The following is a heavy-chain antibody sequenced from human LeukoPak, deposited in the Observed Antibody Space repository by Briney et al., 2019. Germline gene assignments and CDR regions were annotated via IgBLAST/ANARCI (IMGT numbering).Heavy chain of an antibody. CDR2: INSDGSST. J-gene: IGHJ4*02. V-gene: IGHV3-74*01. D-gene: IGHD3-9*01. CDR1: GFTFSTYW. CDR3: TRDFDAATGY. Sequence: PGGSLRLSCGASGFTFSTYWMHWVRPAPGKGLVWVSRINSDGSSTGYADSVRGRFTISRDNAKNTLYLQMNSLRAEDTAVYYCTRDFDAATGYWGQGTLVTVSS.